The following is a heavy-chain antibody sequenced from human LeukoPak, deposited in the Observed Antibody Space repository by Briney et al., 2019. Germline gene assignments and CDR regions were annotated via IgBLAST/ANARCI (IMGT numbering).Heavy chain of an antibody. CDR3: ARRSFWVGGYMDV. V-gene: IGHV1-69*04. CDR2: IIPILGIA. CDR1: GGTFSSYA. D-gene: IGHD3-16*01. Sequence: SVKVSCKASGGTFSSYAISWVRQAPGQGLEWMGRIIPILGIANYAQKFQGRVTITADKSTSTAYMELSSLRSEDTAVYYCARRSFWVGGYMDVWGKGTTVTVSS. J-gene: IGHJ6*03.